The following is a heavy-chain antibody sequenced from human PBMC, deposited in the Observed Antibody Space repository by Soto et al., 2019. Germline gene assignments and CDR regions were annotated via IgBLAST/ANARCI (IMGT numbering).Heavy chain of an antibody. D-gene: IGHD6-19*01. J-gene: IGHJ6*02. CDR1: GFTFSSYA. CDR2: ISYEGRNK. CDR3: VKDGSSGWPYYYGMDV. Sequence: PGGSLRLSCAASGFTFSSYAMHWVRQAPGKGLEWVAVISYEGRNKYYADSVKGRFTISRDNSKNTLYLQMSSLRAEDTAVYYCVKDGSSGWPYYYGMDVWGQGTTVTVSS. V-gene: IGHV3-30*18.